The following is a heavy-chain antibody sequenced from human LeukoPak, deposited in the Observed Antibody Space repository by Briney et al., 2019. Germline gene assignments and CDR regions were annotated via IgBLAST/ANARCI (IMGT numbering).Heavy chain of an antibody. J-gene: IGHJ6*02. D-gene: IGHD2-2*01. V-gene: IGHV4-59*01. CDR3: ARDVSPAMTAYYYYYGIDV. CDR1: GGAISTYY. Sequence: SETLSLTCTVSGGAISTYYWSWIRQPPGKGLEGIGYVYYTGSTNYNPSLQSRVTISVETSKNQFSLKLSSLTAADTAVYYCARDVSPAMTAYYYYYGIDVWGQGTTVTVSS. CDR2: VYYTGST.